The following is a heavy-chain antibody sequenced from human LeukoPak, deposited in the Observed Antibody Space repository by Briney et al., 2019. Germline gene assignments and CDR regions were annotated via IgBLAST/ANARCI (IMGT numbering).Heavy chain of an antibody. J-gene: IGHJ4*02. Sequence: PGGSLRLSCAASGFTLSSYWMHWVRQAPGKGLVWVSRMNSDGSSTTYADSVKGRFTISRDNAKNALYLQMSSLRAEDTAVYHCAREAFNYGDHCFDYWGQGTLVTVSS. CDR1: GFTLSSYW. CDR3: AREAFNYGDHCFDY. D-gene: IGHD4-17*01. CDR2: MNSDGSST. V-gene: IGHV3-74*01.